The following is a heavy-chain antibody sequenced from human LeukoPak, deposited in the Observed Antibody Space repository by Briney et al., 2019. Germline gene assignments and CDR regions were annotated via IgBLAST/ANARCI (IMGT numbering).Heavy chain of an antibody. CDR2: ISASGGGK. CDR1: GLTFSTYA. Sequence: PGRSLRLSCAAAGLTFSTYAMNWVSHAPGKGMEWVSGISASGGGKFYADSVKGRFTISRDKSKSTVSLQMNSLRAEDAAVYYCAKDNADYPIYYFDSWGQGILVTVSS. D-gene: IGHD3-16*01. J-gene: IGHJ4*02. V-gene: IGHV3-23*01. CDR3: AKDNADYPIYYFDS.